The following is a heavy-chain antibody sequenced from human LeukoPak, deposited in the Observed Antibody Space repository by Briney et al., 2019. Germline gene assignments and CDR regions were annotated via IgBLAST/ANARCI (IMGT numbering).Heavy chain of an antibody. CDR2: IYYSGST. J-gene: IGHJ4*02. D-gene: IGHD4-23*01. Sequence: PSETLSLTCTVSGGSISSYYWSWIRQPPGKGLEWIGYIYYSGSTNYNPSLKSRVTISVDTSKNQFSLKLSSVTAADTAVYYCASYYGGKMGFDYWGQGTLVTVSS. CDR1: GGSISSYY. CDR3: ASYYGGKMGFDY. V-gene: IGHV4-59*01.